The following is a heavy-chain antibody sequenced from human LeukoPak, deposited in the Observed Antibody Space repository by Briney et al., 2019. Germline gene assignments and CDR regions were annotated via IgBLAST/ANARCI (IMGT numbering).Heavy chain of an antibody. V-gene: IGHV4-4*07. CDR2: IYSSGST. CDR3: ARGGYTIFDD. CDR1: GGSISNYY. Sequence: SETLSLTCTVSGGSISNYYWSWIRQPAGKGLEFIGRIYSSGSTNYNPSLKSRVTMSVDTSKNQSSLRLSSVTAADSAMYYCARGGYTIFDDWGQGTLVTVSS. D-gene: IGHD1-1*01. J-gene: IGHJ4*02.